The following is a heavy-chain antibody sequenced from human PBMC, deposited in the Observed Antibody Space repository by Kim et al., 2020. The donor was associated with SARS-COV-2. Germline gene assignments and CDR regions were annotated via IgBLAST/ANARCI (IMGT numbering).Heavy chain of an antibody. V-gene: IGHV4-4*07. D-gene: IGHD2-2*01. CDR3: ARGTLDCSSTSCYSYFDY. Sequence: SETLSLTCTVSGGSISSYYWSWIRQPAGKGLEWIGRIYTSGSTNYNPSLKSRVTMSVDTSKNQFSLKLSSVTAADTAVYYCARGTLDCSSTSCYSYFDYWGQGTLVTVSS. J-gene: IGHJ4*02. CDR1: GGSISSYY. CDR2: IYTSGST.